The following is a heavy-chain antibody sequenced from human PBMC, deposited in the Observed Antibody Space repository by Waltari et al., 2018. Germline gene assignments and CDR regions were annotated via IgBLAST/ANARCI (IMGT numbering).Heavy chain of an antibody. D-gene: IGHD3-3*01. CDR1: GYTFTSYD. Sequence: QVQLVQYGAEVKKPGASVKVSCKASGYTFTSYDIKWVRQATGQGLEWMGWMNLNRGYTYYSTKFQVRVTITSNTSISTAYMDLSRLRSEDTSVYYWSRGHDFWSGYYIGLDYWGQGTLVTVSS. V-gene: IGHV1-8*03. CDR2: MNLNRGYT. CDR3: SRGHDFWSGYYIGLDY. J-gene: IGHJ4*02.